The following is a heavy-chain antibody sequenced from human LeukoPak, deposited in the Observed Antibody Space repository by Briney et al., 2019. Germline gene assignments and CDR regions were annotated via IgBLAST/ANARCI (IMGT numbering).Heavy chain of an antibody. J-gene: IGHJ4*02. CDR3: ASSRYGDFGDY. V-gene: IGHV3-7*01. CDR2: IKQDGSEK. Sequence: GGSLRLSCAASGFTFSSYWMSWVRQAAGKWLEWVANIKQDGSEKYYVDSVKGRFTISRDNAKNSLYLQMNSLRAEDTAVYYCASSRYGDFGDYWGQGTLVTVSS. D-gene: IGHD4-17*01. CDR1: GFTFSSYW.